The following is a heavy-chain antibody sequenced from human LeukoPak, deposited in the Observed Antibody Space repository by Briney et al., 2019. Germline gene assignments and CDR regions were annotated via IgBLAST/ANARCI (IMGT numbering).Heavy chain of an antibody. D-gene: IGHD2-2*01. J-gene: IGHJ4*02. CDR2: STHSGST. V-gene: IGHV4-34*01. CDR1: GGPFSGHY. Sequence: QVQLHQWGAGLLKPSDTLSLTCAVYGGPFSGHYWTWIRQPPGKGLEGIGQSTHSGSTNYTPSLKSRVTISVDTSKNQFSLKLTSVSAADTAVYHCARGRTGAAALDFWGPGTLVTVSS. CDR3: ARGRTGAAALDF.